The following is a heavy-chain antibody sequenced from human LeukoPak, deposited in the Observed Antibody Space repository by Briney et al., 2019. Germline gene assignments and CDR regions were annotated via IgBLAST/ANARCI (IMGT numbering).Heavy chain of an antibody. CDR2: ISSSGSTM. D-gene: IGHD1-26*01. CDR1: GFTFSSDA. CDR3: AREFFDREGGTTVLDY. J-gene: IGHJ4*02. Sequence: PGGSLRLSCAASGFTFSSDAMNWVRQAPGKGLEWVSYISSSGSTMYYADSVKGRFTISRDNAKNSLYLQMNSLRAEDTAVYYCAREFFDREGGTTVLDYWGQGTLVTVSS. V-gene: IGHV3-48*03.